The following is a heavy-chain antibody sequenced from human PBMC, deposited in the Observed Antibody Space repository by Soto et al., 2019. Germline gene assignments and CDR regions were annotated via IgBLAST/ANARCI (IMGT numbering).Heavy chain of an antibody. D-gene: IGHD1-26*01. Sequence: SETLSLTCIVSADSITGYHWSWIRHPPGRGLEWIGDIYYSGNTRYSPSLQSRLTISVDTSKREFSLKLSSLTAADTAVYYCARRVGATHFGYCGQGLLVTVSS. CDR3: ARRVGATHFGY. CDR2: IYYSGNT. J-gene: IGHJ4*02. V-gene: IGHV4-59*01. CDR1: ADSITGYH.